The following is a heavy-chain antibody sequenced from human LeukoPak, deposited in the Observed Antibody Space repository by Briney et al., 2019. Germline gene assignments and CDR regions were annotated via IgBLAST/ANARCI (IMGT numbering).Heavy chain of an antibody. CDR3: ADHIAAAGHHYFDY. D-gene: IGHD6-13*01. Sequence: SETLSLTCTVSGGSISRSRDYWGWIRQPPGKGLEWIGEINHSGSTNYNPSLKSRVTISVDTSKNQFSLKLSSVTAADTAVYYCADHIAAAGHHYFDYWGQGTLVTVSS. CDR2: INHSGST. V-gene: IGHV4-39*07. CDR1: GGSISRSRDY. J-gene: IGHJ4*02.